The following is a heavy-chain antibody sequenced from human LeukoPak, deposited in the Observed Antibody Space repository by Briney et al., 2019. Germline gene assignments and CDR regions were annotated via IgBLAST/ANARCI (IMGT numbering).Heavy chain of an antibody. D-gene: IGHD3-10*01. Sequence: GGSLRLSCAASGFTFSSYAMHWVRQAPGKGLEWVAVISYDGSNKYYADSVKGRFTISRDNSKNTLYLRMNSLRAEDTAVYYCARDRGSGSYYIYYYYGMDVWGQGTTVTVSS. CDR1: GFTFSSYA. CDR3: ARDRGSGSYYIYYYYGMDV. J-gene: IGHJ6*02. V-gene: IGHV3-30-3*01. CDR2: ISYDGSNK.